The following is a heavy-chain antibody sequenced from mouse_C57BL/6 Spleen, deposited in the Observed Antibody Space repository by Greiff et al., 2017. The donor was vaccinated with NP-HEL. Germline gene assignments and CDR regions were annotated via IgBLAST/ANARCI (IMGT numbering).Heavy chain of an antibody. CDR2: IYPGSGNT. J-gene: IGHJ3*01. D-gene: IGHD2-1*01. CDR1: GYTFTDYY. Sequence: QVQLQQSGAELVRPGASVKLSCKASGYTFTDYYINWVKQRPGQGLEWIARIYPGSGNTYYNEKFKGKATLTAEKSSSTAYMQLSSLTSEDSAVYFCARGVYGNGFAYWGQGTLVTVSA. CDR3: ARGVYGNGFAY. V-gene: IGHV1-76*01.